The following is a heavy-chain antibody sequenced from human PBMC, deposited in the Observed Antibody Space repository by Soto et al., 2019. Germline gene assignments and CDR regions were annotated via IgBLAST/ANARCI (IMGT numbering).Heavy chain of an antibody. V-gene: IGHV1-8*01. CDR3: ARGPRNWGVDY. Sequence: QVQLVQSGAEVKKPGASVKVSCKAAGYTFTSYDINWVRQATGQDFEWMGWMNPNSGKTAYAQKFPGRVTMTRDTSKSTAFMELSILTSEDTAVYYCARGPRNWGVDYWGQGTLVTVSS. J-gene: IGHJ4*02. D-gene: IGHD7-27*01. CDR1: GYTFTSYD. CDR2: MNPNSGKT.